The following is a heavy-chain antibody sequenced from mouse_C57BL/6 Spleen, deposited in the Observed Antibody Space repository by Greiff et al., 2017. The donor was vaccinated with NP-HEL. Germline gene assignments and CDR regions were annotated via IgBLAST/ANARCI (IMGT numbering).Heavy chain of an antibody. J-gene: IGHJ3*01. CDR3: AGGNYYSNPWFAY. V-gene: IGHV1-22*01. Sequence: VQLQQSGPELVKPGASVKMSCKASGYTFTDYNMHWVKQSHGKSLEWIGYINPNNGGTSYNQKFKGKATLTVNKSSSTAYMELRSLTSEDSAVYYCAGGNYYSNPWFAYWGQGTLVTVSA. D-gene: IGHD2-5*01. CDR2: INPNNGGT. CDR1: GYTFTDYN.